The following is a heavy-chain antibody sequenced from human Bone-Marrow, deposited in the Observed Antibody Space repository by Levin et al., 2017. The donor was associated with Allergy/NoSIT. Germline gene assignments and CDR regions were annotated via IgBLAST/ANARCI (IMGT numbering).Heavy chain of an antibody. J-gene: IGHJ2*01. CDR3: ALLINADYYFDL. D-gene: IGHD4-11*01. CDR2: LHRDGTS. V-gene: IGHV3-53*01. CDR1: GFSISSNF. Sequence: SCAVSGFSISSNFMTWVRQAPGKGLEWVSILHRDGTSLHAASVKGRFTVSRDNARNTMYLDLKSLRVEDTAHCYCALLINADYYFDLWGRGTLVTVSS.